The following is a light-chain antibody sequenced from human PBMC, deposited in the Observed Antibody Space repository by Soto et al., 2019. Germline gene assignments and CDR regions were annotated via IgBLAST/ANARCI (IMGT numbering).Light chain of an antibody. CDR2: KAS. CDR3: QQYNSYWT. V-gene: IGKV1-5*03. J-gene: IGKJ1*01. CDR1: QSISSW. Sequence: DIQMTQSPSTLSASVGDRVTITCRASQSISSWLAWYQQKPGKAPKLVIYKASSLKSGVPSRFSGSGSGTEFTLTISSLQPDDFATYYCQQYNSYWTFGQGTKVEIK.